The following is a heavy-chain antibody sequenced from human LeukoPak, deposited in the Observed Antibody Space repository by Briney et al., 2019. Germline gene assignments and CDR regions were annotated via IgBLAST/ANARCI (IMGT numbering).Heavy chain of an antibody. CDR1: GFTFSAYN. D-gene: IGHD1-7*01. J-gene: IGHJ4*02. Sequence: GESLRLSCAASGFTFSAYNMNWVRQTPGKGLEWVSFIYSDNTHYSDSVKGRFTISRDNSKNTLYLQMNSLRAEDTAIYYCSKDGKTRNWNYFQAKPVYWGQGTLVTVSS. CDR2: IYSDNT. CDR3: SKDGKTRNWNYFQAKPVY. V-gene: IGHV3-53*01.